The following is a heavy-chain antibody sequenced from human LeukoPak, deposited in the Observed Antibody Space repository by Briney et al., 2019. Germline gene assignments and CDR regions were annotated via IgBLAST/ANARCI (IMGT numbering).Heavy chain of an antibody. Sequence: SETLSLTCTVSGVSISSYYWSWIRQPPGKGLEWIGYIYYSGSTNYNPSLKSRVTISVDTSKNQFSLKLSSVTAADTAVYYCAGTIGYYYYMDVWGKGTTVTVSS. CDR1: GVSISSYY. V-gene: IGHV4-59*01. D-gene: IGHD3-3*01. CDR2: IYYSGST. J-gene: IGHJ6*03. CDR3: AGTIGYYYYMDV.